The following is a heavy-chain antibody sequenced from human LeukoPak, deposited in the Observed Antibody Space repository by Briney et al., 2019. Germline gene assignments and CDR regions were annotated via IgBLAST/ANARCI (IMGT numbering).Heavy chain of an antibody. CDR1: GVTFISYA. Sequence: ASVKVSCKASGVTFISYAISWVRQAPGQGLEWMGGTIPIFGTANYAQKFQGRVTITADESTSTAYMELSSLRSEDTAVYYCARMSGYCSGDSCYGNNWFDPWGQGTLVTVSS. V-gene: IGHV1-69*13. J-gene: IGHJ5*02. CDR2: TIPIFGTA. CDR3: ARMSGYCSGDSCYGNNWFDP. D-gene: IGHD2-15*01.